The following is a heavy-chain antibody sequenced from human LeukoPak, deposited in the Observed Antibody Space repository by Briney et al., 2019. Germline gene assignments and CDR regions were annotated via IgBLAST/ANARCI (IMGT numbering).Heavy chain of an antibody. Sequence: GRSLRLSCASSGFTFNTYGMHWVRQAPGKGLEWVALISYDGNYKYYADSVKGRFTISRDNSKNTLYLQMNSLRAEDTAVYYCAKDGLYSSNLLCPNSGWYYFDYWGQGTLVTVSS. J-gene: IGHJ4*02. CDR3: AKDGLYSSNLLCPNSGWYYFDY. D-gene: IGHD6-13*01. CDR1: GFTFNTYG. V-gene: IGHV3-30*18. CDR2: ISYDGNYK.